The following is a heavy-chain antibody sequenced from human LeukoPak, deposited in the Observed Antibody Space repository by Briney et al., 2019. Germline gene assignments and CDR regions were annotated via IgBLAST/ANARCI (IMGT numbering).Heavy chain of an antibody. CDR3: ARGLDIVVVPAAIDAFDI. CDR2: IYYSGST. J-gene: IGHJ3*02. CDR1: GGSISSYY. D-gene: IGHD2-2*01. V-gene: IGHV4-59*06. Sequence: SETLSLTCTVSGGSISSYYWSWIRQPPGKDLEWIGYIYYSGSTYYNPSLKSRVTISVDTSKNQFSLKLSSVTAADTAVYYCARGLDIVVVPAAIDAFDIWGQGTMVTVSS.